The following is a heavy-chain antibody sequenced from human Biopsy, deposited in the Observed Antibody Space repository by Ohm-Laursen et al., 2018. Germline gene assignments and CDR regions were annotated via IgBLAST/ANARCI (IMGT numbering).Heavy chain of an antibody. CDR1: GGSISSGGSY. D-gene: IGHD4-11*01. CDR2: IYYSVMT. Sequence: GTLSLTCTVSGGSISSGGSYWSWIRQPPGKGLEWIGHIYYSVMTNYNPSLQSRVSISVDTSRDQVSLTLSSVTAADTAVYYCVRDSGILNYGNFKYYHYYGMDVWGQGTKVTVSS. CDR3: VRDSGILNYGNFKYYHYYGMDV. V-gene: IGHV4-61*08. J-gene: IGHJ6*02.